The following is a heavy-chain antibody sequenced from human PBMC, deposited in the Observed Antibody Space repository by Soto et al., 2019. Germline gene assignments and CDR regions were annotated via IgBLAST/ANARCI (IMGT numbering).Heavy chain of an antibody. V-gene: IGHV3-30-3*01. CDR2: ISYDGSNK. D-gene: IGHD2-2*01. Sequence: PXGSLRVTCAASGFTFSSDSMHWVRQARGKVLEWVAVISYDGSNKYYADSVKGRFTISRDNSKNTLYLQMNSLRAEDTAMYYCARIYCNTTTCDSWFDSWGQGTLVTVSS. J-gene: IGHJ5*01. CDR3: ARIYCNTTTCDSWFDS. CDR1: GFTFSSDS.